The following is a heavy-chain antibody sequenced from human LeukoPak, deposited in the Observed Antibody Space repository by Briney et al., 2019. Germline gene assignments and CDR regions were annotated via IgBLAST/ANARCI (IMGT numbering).Heavy chain of an antibody. J-gene: IGHJ6*02. Sequence: GGSLRLSCAASGSTVSSSYMSWVRQAPGKGLEWVSVIYSGGSTYYADSEKGRFTISRDNSKNTLYLQMNSLRAEDTAVYYCARVVLRFSYGMDVWGQGTTVTVSS. V-gene: IGHV3-66*01. D-gene: IGHD3-3*01. CDR3: ARVVLRFSYGMDV. CDR2: IYSGGST. CDR1: GSTVSSSY.